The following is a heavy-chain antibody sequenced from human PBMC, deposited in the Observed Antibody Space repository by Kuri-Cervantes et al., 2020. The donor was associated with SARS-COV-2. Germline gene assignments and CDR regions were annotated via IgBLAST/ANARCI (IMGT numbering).Heavy chain of an antibody. J-gene: IGHJ6*03. Sequence: ESLKISCALYYGTLTGYQWSWIRQPPGKGLEWIGGINHRGDTYYNPSLEGRVTISRDTSENKFSLRLSYVTAADTAVYYCARGINGYFFFYYLDVWGKGTTVTVSS. V-gene: IGHV4-34*01. CDR2: INHRGDT. CDR3: ARGINGYFFFYYLDV. D-gene: IGHD3-22*01. CDR1: YGTLTGYQ.